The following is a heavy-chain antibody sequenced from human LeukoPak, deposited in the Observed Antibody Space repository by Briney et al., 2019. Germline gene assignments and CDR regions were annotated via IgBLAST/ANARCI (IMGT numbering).Heavy chain of an antibody. CDR1: GFTFDDYA. J-gene: IGHJ6*02. CDR3: AGDRDYYYGMDV. V-gene: IGHV3-9*01. D-gene: IGHD7-27*01. Sequence: PGGSLRLSCAASGFTFDDYAMHWVRQAPGKGLEWVSGISWNSGSIGYADSVKGRFTISRDNAKNSLYLQMNSLRAEDTALYYCAGDRDYYYGMDVWGQGTTVTVSS. CDR2: ISWNSGSI.